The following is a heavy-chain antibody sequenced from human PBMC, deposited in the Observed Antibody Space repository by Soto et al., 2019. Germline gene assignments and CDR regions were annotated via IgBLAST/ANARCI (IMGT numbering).Heavy chain of an antibody. J-gene: IGHJ5*02. V-gene: IGHV4-59*01. D-gene: IGHD6-19*01. CDR3: ARYSSGWYAILDP. CDR1: GGSISSYY. CDR2: IYYSGST. Sequence: QVQLQESGPGLVKPSETLSLTCTVSGGSISSYYWSWIRQPPGKGLEWIGYIYYSGSTNYNPSLKSRVXXSXDXSKNQFSLKLSSVTAADTAVYYCARYSSGWYAILDPWGQGTLVTVSS.